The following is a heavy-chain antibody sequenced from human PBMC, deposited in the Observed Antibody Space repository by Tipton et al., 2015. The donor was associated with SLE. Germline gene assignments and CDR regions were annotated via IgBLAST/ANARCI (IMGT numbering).Heavy chain of an antibody. CDR3: ARDEDIEAPDSTSFDS. CDR2: TYYRSKWSY. CDR1: GDSVSSNSAA. D-gene: IGHD6-13*01. Sequence: GLVKPSQTLSLTCAISGDSVSSNSAAWNWIRQSPSRGLEWLGRTYYRSKWSYNYAISVKSRITINPDTSKNQFSLQLNSVIPEDTAIYYCARDEDIEAPDSTSFDSWGQGTLVTVSS. J-gene: IGHJ4*02. V-gene: IGHV6-1*01.